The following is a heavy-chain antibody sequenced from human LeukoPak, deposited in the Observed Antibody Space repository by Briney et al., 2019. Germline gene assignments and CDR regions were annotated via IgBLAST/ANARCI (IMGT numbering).Heavy chain of an antibody. D-gene: IGHD6-19*01. Sequence: PGGSLRLSCAASGFTFSSYAMSWVRQAPGKVLEWVSAIGGSGGSTYYADSVKGRFTISRDNSKNTLYLQMNSLRAEDTAVYYCARTGSSGWYDQPFFDYWGQGTLVTVSS. CDR1: GFTFSSYA. J-gene: IGHJ4*02. V-gene: IGHV3-23*01. CDR3: ARTGSSGWYDQPFFDY. CDR2: IGGSGGST.